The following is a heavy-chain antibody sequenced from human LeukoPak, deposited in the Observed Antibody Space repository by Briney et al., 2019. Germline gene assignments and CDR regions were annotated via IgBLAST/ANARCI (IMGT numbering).Heavy chain of an antibody. J-gene: IGHJ4*02. CDR2: TYYRSKWYN. Sequence: QTLSLTCAISGDSFSSNSAAWNWIRQSPAIGLEWRGRTYYRSKWYNDYAVSVKRRITINPDTSKNQFSLQLNSVTPEDTAVYYCARAWSGCLDYWGQGTLVTVSS. CDR3: ARAWSGCLDY. V-gene: IGHV6-1*01. D-gene: IGHD3-3*01. CDR1: GDSFSSNSAA.